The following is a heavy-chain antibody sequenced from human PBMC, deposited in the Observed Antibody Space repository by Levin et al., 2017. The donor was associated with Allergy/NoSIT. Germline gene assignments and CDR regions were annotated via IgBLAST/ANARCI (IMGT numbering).Heavy chain of an antibody. V-gene: IGHV5-51*01. J-gene: IGHJ4*02. CDR2: IYPGDSDT. Sequence: ASVKVSCKGSGYSFTSYWIGWVRQMPGKGLEWMGIIYPGDSDTRYSPSFQGQVTISADKSISTAYLQWSSLKASDTAMYYCARQLGGSGILFDYWGQGTLVTVSS. CDR3: ARQLGGSGILFDY. CDR1: GYSFTSYW. D-gene: IGHD3-10*01.